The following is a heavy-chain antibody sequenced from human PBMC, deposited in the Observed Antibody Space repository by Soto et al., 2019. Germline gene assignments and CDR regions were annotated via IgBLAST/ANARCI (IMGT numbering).Heavy chain of an antibody. CDR3: ARDIARRTVTTNFDY. Sequence: QVQLVESGGGVVQPGRSLRLSCAASGFTFSSYGMHWVRQAPGKGLEWVAVIWYDGSNKYYADSVKGRFTISRDNSKNTLYLQMNSLRAEDTAVYYCARDIARRTVTTNFDYWGQGTLVTVSS. D-gene: IGHD4-17*01. V-gene: IGHV3-33*01. CDR1: GFTFSSYG. CDR2: IWYDGSNK. J-gene: IGHJ4*02.